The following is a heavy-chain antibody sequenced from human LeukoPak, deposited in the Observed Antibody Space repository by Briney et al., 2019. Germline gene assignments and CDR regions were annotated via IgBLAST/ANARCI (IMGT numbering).Heavy chain of an antibody. CDR1: GFTFSTYG. D-gene: IGHD2-8*01. J-gene: IGHJ3*02. CDR2: IRYEGNEK. CDR3: ARVGLLVNGAFDI. Sequence: PGGSLRLSCATSGFTFSTYGMHWVRQAPDKGLEWVAFIRYEGNEKYYADSVKGRFSISRDNANNSLFLQMNSLRGDDTALYYCARVGLLVNGAFDIWGQGTMVTVAS. V-gene: IGHV3-30*02.